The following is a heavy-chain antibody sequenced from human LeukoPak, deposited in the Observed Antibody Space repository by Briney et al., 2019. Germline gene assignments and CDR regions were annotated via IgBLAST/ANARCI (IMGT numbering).Heavy chain of an antibody. V-gene: IGHV4-39*01. J-gene: IGHJ5*02. CDR2: IYYSGNT. D-gene: IGHD2-15*01. CDR1: GGSISSISHY. Sequence: SETLSLTCTVSGGSISSISHYWGWSRRPPGKGLEWNGSIYYSGNTYYNPSLKSRVTISVETSKNQFSLKLTSVTAADTALYYCARHLSGIGNWCDPWGQGTLVTVSS. CDR3: ARHLSGIGNWCDP.